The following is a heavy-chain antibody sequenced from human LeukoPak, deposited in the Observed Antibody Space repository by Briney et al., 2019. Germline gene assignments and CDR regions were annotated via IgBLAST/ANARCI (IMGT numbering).Heavy chain of an antibody. D-gene: IGHD6-19*01. CDR3: ARVRDAAVADFDY. V-gene: IGHV3-21*01. CDR2: ISSSSSYI. J-gene: IGHJ4*02. CDR1: GFTFSSYS. Sequence: GGSLRLSCAASGFTFSSYSMNWVRQAPGKGLEWVSSISSSSSYIYYADSVKGRFTISRDNAKNSLYLQMNSLRAEDTAVYYCARVRDAAVADFDYWGQGTLVTVSS.